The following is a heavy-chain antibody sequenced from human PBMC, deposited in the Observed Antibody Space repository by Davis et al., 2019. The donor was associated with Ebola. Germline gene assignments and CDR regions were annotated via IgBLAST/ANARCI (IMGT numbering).Heavy chain of an antibody. Sequence: PGGSLRLSCAASGFTFSDYYMSWIRQAPGKGLEWVSYISSSSSYIYYADSVKGRFTISRDNAKNSLYLQMNSLRAEDTAVYYCARDRPGVDTTMGTPIYYYYYGMDVWGQGTTVTVSS. CDR2: ISSSSSYI. CDR3: ARDRPGVDTTMGTPIYYYYYGMDV. V-gene: IGHV3-11*06. D-gene: IGHD5-18*01. CDR1: GFTFSDYY. J-gene: IGHJ6*02.